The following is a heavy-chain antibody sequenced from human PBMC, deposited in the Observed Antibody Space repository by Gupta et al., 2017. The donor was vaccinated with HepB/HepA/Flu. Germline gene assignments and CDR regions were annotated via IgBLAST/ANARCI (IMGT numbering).Heavy chain of an antibody. CDR2: IWDDASNK. CDR3: ARVDSFGSFDV. J-gene: IGHJ3*01. CDR1: GFVFKTYG. V-gene: IGHV3-33*01. D-gene: IGHD3-16*01. Sequence: QVQLVEAGGGVVQAGRSLRLSCAASGFVFKTYGLYWVRQAPGKGLEWVTFIWDDASNKYYADSVKGRFTISRDNSKNTLFLQMDSLRVEDTAISYCARVDSFGSFDVWGQGTVVAVSS.